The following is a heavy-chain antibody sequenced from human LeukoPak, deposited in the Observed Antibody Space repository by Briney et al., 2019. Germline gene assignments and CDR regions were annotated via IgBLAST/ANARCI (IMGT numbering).Heavy chain of an antibody. Sequence: GGSLRLSCAASGFTFSSYGMHWVRQAPGKGLEWVSYISSSSSTIYYADSVKGRFTISRDNAKNSLYLQMNSLRDEDTAVYYCAREPGRYCSGGSCYLYYFDYWGQGTLVTVSS. V-gene: IGHV3-48*02. CDR2: ISSSSSTI. CDR3: AREPGRYCSGGSCYLYYFDY. CDR1: GFTFSSYG. J-gene: IGHJ4*02. D-gene: IGHD2-15*01.